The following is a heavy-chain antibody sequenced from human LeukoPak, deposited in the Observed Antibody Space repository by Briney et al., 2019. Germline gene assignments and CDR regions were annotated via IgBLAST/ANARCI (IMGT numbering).Heavy chain of an antibody. J-gene: IGHJ4*02. CDR2: ISSSGSTI. CDR3: ARESTGYDILTGYYRGNFDY. Sequence: GGSLRLSCAASGFTFSDYYMSWIRQAPGKGLEWVSYISSSGSTIYCADSVKGRFTISRDNAKNSLYLQMNSLRAEDTAVYYCARESTGYDILTGYYRGNFDYWGQGTLVTVSS. CDR1: GFTFSDYY. V-gene: IGHV3-11*01. D-gene: IGHD3-9*01.